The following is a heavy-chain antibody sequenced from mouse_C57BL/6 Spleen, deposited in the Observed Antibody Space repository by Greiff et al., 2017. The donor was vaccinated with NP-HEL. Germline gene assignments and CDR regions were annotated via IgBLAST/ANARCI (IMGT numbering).Heavy chain of an antibody. V-gene: IGHV1-63*01. CDR1: GYTFTNYW. CDR2: IYPGGGYT. D-gene: IGHD2-3*01. Sequence: VKLMESGAELVRPGTSVKMSCKASGYTFTNYWIGWAKQRPGHGLEWIGDIYPGGGYTNYNEKFKGKATLTADKSSSTAYMQFSSLTSEDSAIYYCAREDGYPDYWGQGTTLTVSS. J-gene: IGHJ2*01. CDR3: AREDGYPDY.